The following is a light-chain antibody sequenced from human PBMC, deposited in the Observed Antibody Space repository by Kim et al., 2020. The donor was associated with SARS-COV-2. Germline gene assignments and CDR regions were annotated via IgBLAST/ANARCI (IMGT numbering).Light chain of an antibody. Sequence: ASVRDKITSTCRASQSISGWVAWYQEKPGRAPKLLIFATSTLESGVPVRFSGSGSGTEFTLTISSLQPDDFATYYCQQYDDFPYTFGQGTKLEI. CDR1: QSISGW. J-gene: IGKJ2*01. CDR2: ATS. V-gene: IGKV1-5*03. CDR3: QQYDDFPYT.